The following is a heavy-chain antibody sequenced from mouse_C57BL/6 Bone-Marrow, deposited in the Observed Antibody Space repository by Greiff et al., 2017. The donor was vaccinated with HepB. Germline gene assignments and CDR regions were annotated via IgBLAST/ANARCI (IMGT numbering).Heavy chain of an antibody. CDR1: GFTFSSYA. D-gene: IGHD4-1*01. CDR3: AKTNWGLDY. V-gene: IGHV5-4*03. J-gene: IGHJ2*01. CDR2: ISDGGSYT. Sequence: EVKVEESGGGLVKPGGSLKLSCAASGFTFSSYAMSWVRQTPEKRLEWVATISDGGSYTYYPDNVKGRFTISRDNAKNNLDLQMSHLKSEDTAMYYCAKTNWGLDYWCQGTTLTVSS.